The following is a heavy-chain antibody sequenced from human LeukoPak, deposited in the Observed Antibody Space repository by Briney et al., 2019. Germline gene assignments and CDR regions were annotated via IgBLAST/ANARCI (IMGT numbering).Heavy chain of an antibody. Sequence: GGSLRLSCAASGFTFSSYAMHWVRQAPGKGLEWVAVISYDGSNKYYADSVKGRFTISRDNAKNSLYLQMNSLRAEDTAVYYCARGLDNYGSGSSDWGQGTLVTVSS. D-gene: IGHD3-10*01. CDR3: ARGLDNYGSGSSD. CDR2: ISYDGSNK. CDR1: GFTFSSYA. V-gene: IGHV3-30*04. J-gene: IGHJ4*02.